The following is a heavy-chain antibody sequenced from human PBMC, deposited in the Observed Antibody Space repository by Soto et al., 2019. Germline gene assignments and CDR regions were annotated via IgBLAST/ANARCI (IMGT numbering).Heavy chain of an antibody. D-gene: IGHD3-9*01. V-gene: IGHV3-7*01. J-gene: IGHJ6*02. CDR2: IKQDGSEK. CDR3: ARDGVLRYFDWLRDQPYYYGMDV. CDR1: GFTFSSYW. Sequence: GGSLRLSCAASGFTFSSYWMSWVRHAPGKGLEWVANIKQDGSEKYYVDSVKGRFTISRDNAKNSLYLQMNSLRAEDTAVYYCARDGVLRYFDWLRDQPYYYGMDVWGQGTTVTVSS.